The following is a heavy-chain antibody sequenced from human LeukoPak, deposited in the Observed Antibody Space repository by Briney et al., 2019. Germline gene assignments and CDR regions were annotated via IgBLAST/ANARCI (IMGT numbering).Heavy chain of an antibody. CDR2: IYHSGTI. J-gene: IGHJ4*02. CDR1: GYSISSGYY. CDR3: ARGLGRQQLVSPFDY. Sequence: SETLSLTCTVSGYSISSGYYWGWIRQPPGKGLEWLASIYHSGTIYYNPSLKSRVTISVDTSKNQFSLKLTSVTAADTAVYYCARGLGRQQLVSPFDYWGQGTLVSVSS. D-gene: IGHD6-13*01. V-gene: IGHV4-38-2*02.